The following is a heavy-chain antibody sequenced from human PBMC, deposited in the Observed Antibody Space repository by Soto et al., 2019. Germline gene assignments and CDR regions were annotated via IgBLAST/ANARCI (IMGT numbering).Heavy chain of an antibody. CDR1: GFSFRNYA. CDR3: ANGRATYGLLSYDY. CDR2: LTGSSSNT. J-gene: IGHJ4*02. Sequence: PGGSLRLSCAASGFSFRNYAMRWVRQATGKGLEWISTLTGSSSNTYYADSVKGRFAISRDNSRNTLYLQMHTLTAEDTAVYYCANGRATYGLLSYDYWGQGTLGTVSS. D-gene: IGHD4-17*01. V-gene: IGHV3-23*01.